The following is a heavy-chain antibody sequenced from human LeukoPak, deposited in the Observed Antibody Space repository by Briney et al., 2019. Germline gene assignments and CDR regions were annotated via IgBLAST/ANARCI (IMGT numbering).Heavy chain of an antibody. CDR2: IWHSEST. V-gene: IGHV4-4*02. Sequence: SGTLSLTCAVSGDSINSPNWWSWVRQTPEKGLEWIGEIWHSESTNYNPSLKSRVPISIDKSANQFSLRLTSVTAADTAIYYCAFRNGRALSWGQGTLVTVSS. CDR3: AFRNGRALS. J-gene: IGHJ5*02. CDR1: GDSINSPNW. D-gene: IGHD2-8*01.